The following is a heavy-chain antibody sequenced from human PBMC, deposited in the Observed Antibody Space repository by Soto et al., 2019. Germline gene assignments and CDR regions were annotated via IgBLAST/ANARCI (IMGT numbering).Heavy chain of an antibody. J-gene: IGHJ1*01. CDR3: ARVDYGDPHAEYFQH. CDR2: IIPILGIA. D-gene: IGHD4-17*01. CDR1: GGTFSSYT. V-gene: IGHV1-69*02. Sequence: SVKVSCKASGGTFSSYTISWVRQAPGQGLEWMGRIIPILGIANYAQKFQGRVTITADKSTSTAYMELSSLRSEDTAVYYCARVDYGDPHAEYFQHWGQGTLVTVSS.